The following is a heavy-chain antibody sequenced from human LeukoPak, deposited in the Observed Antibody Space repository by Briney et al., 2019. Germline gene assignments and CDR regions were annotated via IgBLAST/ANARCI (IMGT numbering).Heavy chain of an antibody. V-gene: IGHV4-4*07. CDR1: VNSISIYY. J-gene: IGHJ5*02. CDR2: IYTSGST. D-gene: IGHD3-3*01. CDR3: ARYDPGRGFDP. Sequence: SETLSLTCTLSVNSISIYYWSWIRQPAGEGRECIGRIYTSGSTNYNPSLKSRVNMSVDTSKNNFSLQLSSVTAADTAVYYCARYDPGRGFDPWGQGTLVTVSS.